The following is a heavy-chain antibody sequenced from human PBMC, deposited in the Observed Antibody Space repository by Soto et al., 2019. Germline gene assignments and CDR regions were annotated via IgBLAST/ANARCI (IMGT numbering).Heavy chain of an antibody. CDR3: ATPKRGSSFDN. J-gene: IGHJ4*02. CDR2: IKEDGSVK. Sequence: EVQLVESGGGLVQPGGSLRLSCAASGFTFSSYWMSWVRQAPGKGLEWVAIIKEDGSVKYYVDSVKGRFTISRDNAWNTLYLQMNSLRVEDTAVYYCATPKRGSSFDNWGQGTLVTVSS. CDR1: GFTFSSYW. D-gene: IGHD3-10*01. V-gene: IGHV3-7*05.